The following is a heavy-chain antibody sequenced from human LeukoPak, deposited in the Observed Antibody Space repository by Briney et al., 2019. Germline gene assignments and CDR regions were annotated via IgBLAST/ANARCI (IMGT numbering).Heavy chain of an antibody. J-gene: IGHJ6*02. CDR1: GFTFSSYA. CDR2: ISYDGSNK. V-gene: IGHV3-30-3*01. CDR3: ARGLRQGYYYGMDV. Sequence: PGRSLRLSCAASGFTFSSYAVHWVRQAPGKGLEWVAVISYDGSNKYYADSVKGRFTISRDNSKNTLYLQMNSLRAEDTAVYYCARGLRQGYYYGMDVWGQGTTVTVSS.